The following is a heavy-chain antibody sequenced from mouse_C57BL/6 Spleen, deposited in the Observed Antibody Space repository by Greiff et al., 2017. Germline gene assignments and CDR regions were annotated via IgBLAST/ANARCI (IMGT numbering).Heavy chain of an antibody. CDR1: GFTFSSYG. CDR3: ARGGYDVLAWFAY. CDR2: ISSGGSYT. D-gene: IGHD2-2*01. Sequence: EVQLVESGGDLVKPGGSLKLSCAASGFTFSSYGMSWVRQTPDKRLEWVATISSGGSYTYYPDSVKGRFTISRDNAKNTLYLQMSSLKSEDTAMYYCARGGYDVLAWFAYWGQGTLVTVSA. V-gene: IGHV5-6*01. J-gene: IGHJ3*01.